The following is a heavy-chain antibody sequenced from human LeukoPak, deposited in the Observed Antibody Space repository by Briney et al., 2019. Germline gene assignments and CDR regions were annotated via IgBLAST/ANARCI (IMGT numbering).Heavy chain of an antibody. CDR2: INPNGGGT. Sequence: ASVKGSCNASAYTFTDCYMLWVRQAPGQGLEWMGWINPNGGGTNYAQKFQGRVTMTRDTSISAAYMELSRLRSDDTAVYYWARAAWLRRIDYYYGMDVWGQGTTVTVSS. J-gene: IGHJ6*02. CDR3: ARAAWLRRIDYYYGMDV. D-gene: IGHD5-12*01. CDR1: AYTFTDCY. V-gene: IGHV1-2*02.